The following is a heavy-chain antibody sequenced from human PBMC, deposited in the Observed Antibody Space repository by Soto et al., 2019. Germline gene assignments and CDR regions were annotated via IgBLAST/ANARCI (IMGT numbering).Heavy chain of an antibody. CDR1: GGSISSSSYY. Sequence: GPGPRSTSETLSLTCTVSGGSISSSSYYWGWIRQPPGKGLEWIGSIYYSGSTYYNPSLKSRVTISVDTSKNQFSLKLSSVTAADTAVYYCARLYYGSGSYYAYYHYVMDVWGQGTTVIVSS. V-gene: IGHV4-39*01. CDR3: ARLYYGSGSYYAYYHYVMDV. D-gene: IGHD3-10*01. J-gene: IGHJ6*02. CDR2: IYYSGST.